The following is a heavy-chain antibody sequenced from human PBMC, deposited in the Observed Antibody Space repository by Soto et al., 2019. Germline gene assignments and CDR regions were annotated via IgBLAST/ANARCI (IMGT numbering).Heavy chain of an antibody. V-gene: IGHV3-23*01. CDR2: VSGSGGTT. D-gene: IGHD6-19*01. CDR1: GFTFSSSA. Sequence: EVQLLDSGGGLVQPGGSLRLSCAASGFTFSSSAMSWVRQAPGKGLEWVSAVSGSGGTTYYADSVRGRFTISRDNSKNTLYLQMNCLRAEDTAIYFCARCTVDTIVTSGWLHYLDPWGQGTLVTVSS. J-gene: IGHJ5*02. CDR3: ARCTVDTIVTSGWLHYLDP.